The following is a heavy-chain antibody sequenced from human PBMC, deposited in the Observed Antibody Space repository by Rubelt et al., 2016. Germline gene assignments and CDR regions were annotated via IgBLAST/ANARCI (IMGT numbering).Heavy chain of an antibody. Sequence: QVQLQQWGAGLLKPSETLSLTCAVYGGSFSGYYWSWIRQPPGKGLEWIGEINHSGSTNYNPSLKSRVTISVDTSKNQFSLKLSSVTAADTAVYYCARHFPMVYEQDAFDIWGQGTMVTVSS. CDR2: INHSGST. CDR3: ARHFPMVYEQDAFDI. V-gene: IGHV4-34*01. CDR1: GGSFSGYY. J-gene: IGHJ3*02. D-gene: IGHD2-8*01.